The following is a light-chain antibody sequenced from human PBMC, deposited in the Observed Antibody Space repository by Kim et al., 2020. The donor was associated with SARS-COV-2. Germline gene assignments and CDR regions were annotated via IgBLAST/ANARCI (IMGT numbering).Light chain of an antibody. V-gene: IGLV4-69*01. CDR3: QTWGTGPCV. Sequence: QPVLTQSPSASASLGASVKLTCTLSSGHSSYAIAWHQQQPEKGPRYLMKLNSDGSHSKGDGIPDRFSGSSSGAERYLTISSLQSEDEADYYCQTWGTGPCVFGGGTQLTVL. CDR1: SGHSSYA. CDR2: LNSDGSH. J-gene: IGLJ3*02.